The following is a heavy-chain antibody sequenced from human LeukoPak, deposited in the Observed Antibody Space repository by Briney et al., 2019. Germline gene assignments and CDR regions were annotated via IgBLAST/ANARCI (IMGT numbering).Heavy chain of an antibody. V-gene: IGHV4-59*01. D-gene: IGHD3-9*01. CDR3: ARARYVNSFYAFDI. CDR2: ISYTGST. Sequence: SETLSLTCTVSGGSISSYYWSWIRQPPGKGLEWVGYISYTGSTNYSPSLKSRVTIFGDTSKNQFFLKLSSVTAADTAVYYCARARYVNSFYAFDIWGQGTLVTVSS. J-gene: IGHJ3*02. CDR1: GGSISSYY.